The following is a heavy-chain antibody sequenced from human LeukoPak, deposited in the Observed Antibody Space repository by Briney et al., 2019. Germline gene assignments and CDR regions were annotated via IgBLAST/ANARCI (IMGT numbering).Heavy chain of an antibody. CDR1: GFTFSGSA. CDR2: IRSKVNSYGT. V-gene: IGHV3-73*01. CDR3: ARRNIAVTGTLDAFDI. Sequence: GGSLRLSCAASGFTFSGSAMHWDRQASGKGLEWVGRIRSKVNSYGTACGASVKGRFIISRDDSKNTAYLQMNSLKTEDTAVYYCARRNIAVTGTLDAFDIWGQGTMVTVSS. D-gene: IGHD6-19*01. J-gene: IGHJ3*02.